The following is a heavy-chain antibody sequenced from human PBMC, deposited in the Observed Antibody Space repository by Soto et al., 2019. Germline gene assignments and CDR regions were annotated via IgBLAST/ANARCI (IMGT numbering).Heavy chain of an antibody. CDR3: ASGASGNYR. CDR2: IYSGGTT. J-gene: IGHJ4*02. D-gene: IGHD3-10*01. V-gene: IGHV3-66*01. Sequence: EVQLVECGGGLVQPGGSLRLSCAASGFTVSSNYMTWVRQAPGKGLEWVSNIYSGGTTSYADSVKGRFTISRDNSKNTLFLQMNSLRDDDTAVYYCASGASGNYRWGQGTLVTVSS. CDR1: GFTVSSNY.